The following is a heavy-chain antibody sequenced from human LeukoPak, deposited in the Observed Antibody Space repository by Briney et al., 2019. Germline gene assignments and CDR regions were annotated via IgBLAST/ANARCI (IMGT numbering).Heavy chain of an antibody. J-gene: IGHJ4*02. V-gene: IGHV3-23*01. CDR3: AKEHSSGSLSDY. CDR1: GFTLSSYA. Sequence: PGGSLRLSCAAAGFTLSSYAMSWVRQAPGKGLEWVSAISGSGGSTYYADSVKGRFTISRDNSKNALYLQMNSLRAEDTAVYYCAKEHSSGSLSDYWGQGTLVTVSS. D-gene: IGHD3-22*01. CDR2: ISGSGGST.